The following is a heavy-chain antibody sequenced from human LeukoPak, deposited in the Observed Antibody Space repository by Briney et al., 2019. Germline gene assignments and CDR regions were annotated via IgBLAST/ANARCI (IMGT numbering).Heavy chain of an antibody. D-gene: IGHD1-26*01. J-gene: IGHJ4*02. CDR1: GDSVSSNSAA. Sequence: SQTLSLTCAISGDSVSSNSAAWNWIRQSPSRGLEWLGRTYYRSKWYNDYAVSVKSRITINPDTSKNQFSLQLNSVTPEDTAVYYCVRGGWELLKEYFDYWGQGTLVTVSS. V-gene: IGHV6-1*01. CDR3: VRGGWELLKEYFDY. CDR2: TYYRSKWYN.